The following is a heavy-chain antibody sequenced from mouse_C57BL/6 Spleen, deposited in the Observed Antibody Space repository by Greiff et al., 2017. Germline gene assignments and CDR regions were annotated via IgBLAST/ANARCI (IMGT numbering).Heavy chain of an antibody. CDR2: IYPRSGNT. CDR3: TRREAYITTVVATRYFDV. Sequence: QVQLQQSGAELARPGASVKLSCKASGYTFTSYGISWVKQRTGQGLEWIGEIYPRSGNTYYNEKFKGKATLPAAQSSSTAYMVLRDLTSENAAVYFCTRREAYITTVVATRYFDVWGTGTTVTVSS. V-gene: IGHV1-81*01. D-gene: IGHD1-1*01. J-gene: IGHJ1*03. CDR1: GYTFTSYG.